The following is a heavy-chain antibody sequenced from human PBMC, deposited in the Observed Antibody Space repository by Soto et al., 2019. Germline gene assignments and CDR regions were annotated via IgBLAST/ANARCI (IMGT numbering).Heavy chain of an antibody. CDR3: AKDPERAVAGTYYFDY. Sequence: GGSLRLSCAASGFTFSIYAMSWVRQAPGKGLEWVSAISGRGGSTYYADSVKGRFTISRDNTKNTLCRQMNSLRAEDKSLYYCAKDPERAVAGTYYFDYWGQGTLVTVSS. CDR2: ISGRGGST. J-gene: IGHJ4*02. V-gene: IGHV3-23*01. D-gene: IGHD6-19*01. CDR1: GFTFSIYA.